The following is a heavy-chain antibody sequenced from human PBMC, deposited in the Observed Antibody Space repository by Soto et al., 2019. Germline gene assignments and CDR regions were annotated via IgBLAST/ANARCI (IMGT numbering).Heavy chain of an antibody. V-gene: IGHV1-8*01. CDR1: GYTFTSYD. CDR3: AKEGYDYVWGPKGPDYYYGMDV. Sequence: ASVKVSCKASGYTFTSYDINWVRQATGQGLEWMGWVNPNSGNTGYAQKFQGRVTMTRNTSISTAYMELNSLRTEDTALYYCAKEGYDYVWGPKGPDYYYGMDVWGQGTTVTVSS. CDR2: VNPNSGNT. J-gene: IGHJ6*02. D-gene: IGHD3-16*01.